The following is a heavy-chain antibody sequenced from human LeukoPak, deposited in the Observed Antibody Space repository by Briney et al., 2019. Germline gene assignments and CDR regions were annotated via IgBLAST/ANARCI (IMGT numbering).Heavy chain of an antibody. J-gene: IGHJ5*01. V-gene: IGHV3-30*02. D-gene: IGHD3-22*01. CDR1: GFTFSSYG. CDR3: ARHEVDYYEGGPGSWFDS. CDR2: IRYDGSNK. Sequence: GGSLRLSCAASGFTFSSYGMHWVRQAPGKGLEWVAFIRYDGSNKYYTDSVKGRFTISRDNSKNTLYLQMNSLRAEDTAVYYCARHEVDYYEGGPGSWFDSWGQGTLVTVSS.